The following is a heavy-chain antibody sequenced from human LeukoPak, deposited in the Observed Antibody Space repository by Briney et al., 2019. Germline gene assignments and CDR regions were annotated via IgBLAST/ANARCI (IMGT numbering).Heavy chain of an antibody. CDR3: ARDTSSGWSPGY. CDR1: GYTFTGYY. V-gene: IGHV1-2*02. Sequence: ASVKVSCKASGYTFTGYYMHWVRQAPGQGLEWMGWINPNSGGTNYAQKFQGRVTMTRDTSISTVYMELSRLRSDDTAVYYCARDTSSGWSPGYWGQGTLVTVSS. D-gene: IGHD6-19*01. CDR2: INPNSGGT. J-gene: IGHJ4*02.